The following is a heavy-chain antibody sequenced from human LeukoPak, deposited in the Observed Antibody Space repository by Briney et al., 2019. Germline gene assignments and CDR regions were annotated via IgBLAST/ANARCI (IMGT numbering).Heavy chain of an antibody. CDR1: RGSVSSYY. J-gene: IGHJ4*02. Sequence: SETLSLTCTVSRGSVSSYYWSWIRQPPGKGLEWIGNTYYSGSTHYNPSLKSRVTISVDTSKNQFSLKLSSVTAADTAVYYCALASAQVGGSGNPTFDYWGQGTLVTVSS. CDR3: ALASAQVGGSGNPTFDY. V-gene: IGHV4-59*02. CDR2: TYYSGST. D-gene: IGHD3-16*01.